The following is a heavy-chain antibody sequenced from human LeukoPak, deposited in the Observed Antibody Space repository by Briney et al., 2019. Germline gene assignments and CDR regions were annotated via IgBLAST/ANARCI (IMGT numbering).Heavy chain of an antibody. Sequence: GGSLRLSCAASGFTISSYSMNWVRQAPGKGLEWVSSISSSSSYIYYADSVKGRFTISRDNAKNSLYLQMNSLRAEDTAVYYCARVKGESNYYGPFDPWGQGTLVTVSS. CDR2: ISSSSSYI. J-gene: IGHJ5*02. CDR3: ARVKGESNYYGPFDP. D-gene: IGHD3-10*01. CDR1: GFTISSYS. V-gene: IGHV3-21*01.